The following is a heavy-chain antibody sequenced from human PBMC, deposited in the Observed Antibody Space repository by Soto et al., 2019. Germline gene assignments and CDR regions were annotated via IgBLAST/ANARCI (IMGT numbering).Heavy chain of an antibody. J-gene: IGHJ4*02. D-gene: IGHD3-22*01. Sequence: SETLSLTCTVSGGSISSYYWSWIRQPPGKGLEWIGYIYYSGSTNYNPSLKSRVTISVDTSKNQFSLKLNSVTAADTAVYYCARMNYYDTSGYSFHYLGQAMMVTV. CDR2: IYYSGST. V-gene: IGHV4-59*01. CDR3: ARMNYYDTSGYSFHY. CDR1: GGSISSYY.